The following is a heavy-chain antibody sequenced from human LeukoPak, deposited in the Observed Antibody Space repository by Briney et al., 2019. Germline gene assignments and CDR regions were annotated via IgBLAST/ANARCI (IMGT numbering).Heavy chain of an antibody. V-gene: IGHV3-66*01. CDR1: GFTVSSNY. J-gene: IGHJ6*03. CDR3: ARESYCSGGSCYSGYYYMDV. Sequence: PGGSLRLSCAASGFTVSSNYVSWVRQAPGRGREGVSVIYSGGSTYYADSGKGRFTISRDNSKNTLYLQMHSLRAEGTAVYYCARESYCSGGSCYSGYYYMDVWGKGTTVTISS. CDR2: IYSGGST. D-gene: IGHD2-15*01.